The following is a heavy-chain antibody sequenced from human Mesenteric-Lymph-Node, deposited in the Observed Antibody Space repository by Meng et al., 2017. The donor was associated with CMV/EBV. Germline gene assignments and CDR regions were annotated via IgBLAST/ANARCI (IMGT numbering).Heavy chain of an antibody. D-gene: IGHD6-6*01. CDR2: IRYDGSNK. V-gene: IGHV3-30*02. Sequence: GGSLRLSCAASGFTFSSYGMHWVRRAPGKGLEWVAFIRYDGSNKYYADSVKGRFTISRDNSKNTLYLQMNSLRAEDTAVYYCATEREYSSSLDYWGQGTLVTVSS. CDR1: GFTFSSYG. CDR3: ATEREYSSSLDY. J-gene: IGHJ4*02.